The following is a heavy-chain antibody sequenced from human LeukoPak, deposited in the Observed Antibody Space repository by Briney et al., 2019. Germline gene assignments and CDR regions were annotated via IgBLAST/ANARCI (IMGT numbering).Heavy chain of an antibody. D-gene: IGHD3-10*01. V-gene: IGHV3-23*01. J-gene: IGHJ4*02. CDR3: AKREREAYGSGSTSRAPVHYY. Sequence: GRRPPGKKLEWVSAISGSGGSTYYADSVKGRFSISRDNSKNTLYLQMNSLRAKDTAVYYCAKREREAYGSGSTSRAPVHYYWGQRTLVTVSS. CDR2: ISGSGGST.